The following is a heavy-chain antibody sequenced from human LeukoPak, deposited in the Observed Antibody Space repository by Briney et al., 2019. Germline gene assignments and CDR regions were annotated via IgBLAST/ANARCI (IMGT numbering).Heavy chain of an antibody. D-gene: IGHD6-13*01. CDR3: ARAVAAGYYYMDV. V-gene: IGHV1-2*06. CDR1: GYTFTGYY. CDR2: INPNSGGT. Sequence: ALVKVSCKASGYTFTGYYMHWVRQAPGQGLEWMGRINPNSGGTNYAQKFQGRVTMTRDTSISTAYMELSRLRSDDTTVYYCARAVAAGYYYMDVWGKGTTVTVSS. J-gene: IGHJ6*03.